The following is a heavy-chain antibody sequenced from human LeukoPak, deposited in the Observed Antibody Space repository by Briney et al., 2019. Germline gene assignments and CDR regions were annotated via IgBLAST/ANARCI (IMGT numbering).Heavy chain of an antibody. CDR2: MNPNSGNT. D-gene: IGHD3-10*01. CDR3: ARVGMDLLWFGESNFEYYFDY. V-gene: IGHV1-8*01. Sequence: ASVKVSCKASGYTFTSYDINWVRQATGQGLEWMGWMNPNSGNTGYAQKFQGRVTMTRNTSISTAYMELSSLRSEDTAVYYCARVGMDLLWFGESNFEYYFDYWGQGTLVTVSS. CDR1: GYTFTSYD. J-gene: IGHJ4*02.